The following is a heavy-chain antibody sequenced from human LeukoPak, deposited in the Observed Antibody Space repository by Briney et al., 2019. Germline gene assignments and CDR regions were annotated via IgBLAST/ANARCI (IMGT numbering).Heavy chain of an antibody. CDR3: ARSSLRLLDIVVVPAAISGSHWFDP. CDR2: INPSGGST. V-gene: IGHV1-46*01. D-gene: IGHD2-2*02. Sequence: ASVKVSCKASGYTFTSYYMHWVRQAPGQGLEWMGIINPSGGSTSYAQKFQGRVTMTRDMSTSTVYMELSSLRSEDTAVYYCARSSLRLLDIVVVPAAISGSHWFDPWGQGPLVTVSS. J-gene: IGHJ5*02. CDR1: GYTFTSYY.